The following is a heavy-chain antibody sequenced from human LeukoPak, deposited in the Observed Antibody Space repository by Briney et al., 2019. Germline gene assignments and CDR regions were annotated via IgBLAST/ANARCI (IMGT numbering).Heavy chain of an antibody. D-gene: IGHD3-10*01. Sequence: ASVKVSCKASGYTFSGYEINWVRQATGQGLEWMGWVNPNSGNTAYAQKFQGRVTMTRDTSISTAYMELSSLKSDDTAVYYCARGGGSGSYRSSYYYYMDVWGEGTTVTISS. CDR2: VNPNSGNT. CDR3: ARGGGSGSYRSSYYYYMDV. V-gene: IGHV1-8*01. CDR1: GYTFSGYE. J-gene: IGHJ6*03.